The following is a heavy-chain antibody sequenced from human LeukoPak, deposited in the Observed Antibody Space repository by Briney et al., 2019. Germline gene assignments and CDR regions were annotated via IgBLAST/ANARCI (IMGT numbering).Heavy chain of an antibody. CDR1: GYTFTSYG. D-gene: IGHD2-2*01. V-gene: IGHV1-18*01. CDR2: ISAYNGNT. J-gene: IGHJ6*02. Sequence: GASVKVSCKASGYTFTSYGISWVRQAPGQGLEWMGWISAYNGNTNYAQKLQGRVTMTTDTSTSTAYMELRSLRSDDTAVYYCARDRPAVVYQLPHNYYYYGMDVWGQGTTVTVSS. CDR3: ARDRPAVVYQLPHNYYYYGMDV.